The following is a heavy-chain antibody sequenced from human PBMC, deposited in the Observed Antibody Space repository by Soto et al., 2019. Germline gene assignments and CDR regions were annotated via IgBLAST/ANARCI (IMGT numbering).Heavy chain of an antibody. V-gene: IGHV5-51*01. CDR3: ARGSIFGVVITSSVYWFDP. Sequence: PGESLKISCKASGYSFTSYWIGWVRQMPGKGLEWMGIIYPGDSDTTYSPSFQGQVTISADKSISTAYLQWSSLKASDTAMYYCARGSIFGVVITSSVYWFDPWGQGTLVTV. D-gene: IGHD3-3*01. J-gene: IGHJ5*02. CDR2: IYPGDSDT. CDR1: GYSFTSYW.